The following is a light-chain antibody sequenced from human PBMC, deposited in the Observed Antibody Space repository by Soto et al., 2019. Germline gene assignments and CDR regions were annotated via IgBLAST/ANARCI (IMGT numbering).Light chain of an antibody. CDR3: SSYTSNTTPVV. CDR1: SSDIGGYNY. Sequence: QSALTQPASVSGSPGQSITISCTGSSSDIGGYNYVSWYQQYPGKAPKLVIYDVTNRPSGVSNRFSGSKSGNTASLTISGLQAEDEADYFCSSYTSNTTPVVFGGGTQLTVL. V-gene: IGLV2-14*03. J-gene: IGLJ2*01. CDR2: DVT.